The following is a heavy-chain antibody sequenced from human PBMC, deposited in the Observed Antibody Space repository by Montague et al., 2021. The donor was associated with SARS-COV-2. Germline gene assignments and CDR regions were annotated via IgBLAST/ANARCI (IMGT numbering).Heavy chain of an antibody. CDR1: SGSISSGGSISSGGYY. CDR2: IYYSGST. CDR3: ARDLGHRYVAGWFDP. V-gene: IGHV4-31*03. Sequence: TLSITCTVSSGSISSGGSISSGGYYWSWIRQHPGKGLEWIGYIYYSGSTSYNPSLKSRVTISVDTSKNQFSLKLSSVTAADTAVYYCARDLGHRYVAGWFDPWGQGTLVTVSS. J-gene: IGHJ5*02. D-gene: IGHD5-18*01.